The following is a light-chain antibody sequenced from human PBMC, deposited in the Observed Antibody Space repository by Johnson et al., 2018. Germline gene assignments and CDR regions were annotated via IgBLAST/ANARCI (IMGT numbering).Light chain of an antibody. Sequence: QSVLTQPPSVSAAPGQKVTISCSGSSSNIGNNYVSWYQQLPGTAPKLLIYENNKRPSGIPDRFSGSKSGTSATLGITGLQTGDEADYYCGTWDSSLSAGYFFGTGTKVTGL. V-gene: IGLV1-51*02. CDR3: GTWDSSLSAGYF. CDR2: ENN. CDR1: SSNIGNNY. J-gene: IGLJ1*01.